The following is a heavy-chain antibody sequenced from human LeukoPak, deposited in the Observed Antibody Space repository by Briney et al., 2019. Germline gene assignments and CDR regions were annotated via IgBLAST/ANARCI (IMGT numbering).Heavy chain of an antibody. V-gene: IGHV3-53*01. CDR1: EFTVSSNY. D-gene: IGHD2-2*01. J-gene: IGHJ3*02. CDR2: IYSGGGT. CDR3: AKAALDCSSTSCYFAFDI. Sequence: HPGGPLRLSCAASEFTVSSNYMSWVRQAPGKGLEWVSTIYSGGGTYYADSVKGRFNISRDNSKNTLYLQMNSLRAEDTAVYYCAKAALDCSSTSCYFAFDIWGQGTMVTVSS.